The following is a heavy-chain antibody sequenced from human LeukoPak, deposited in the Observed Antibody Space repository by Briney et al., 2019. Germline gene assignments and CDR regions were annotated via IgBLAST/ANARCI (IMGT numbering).Heavy chain of an antibody. CDR1: GSIFSNYA. V-gene: IGHV3-23*01. J-gene: IGHJ5*02. CDR3: AKDQTTVTIMEWFDP. D-gene: IGHD4-17*01. CDR2: INGGSDRT. Sequence: GGSLRLSCAASGSIFSNYAMNWVRQAPGKGLEWVSSINGGSDRTYYAGSVKGRFIISRDNSKNKLYLKMNSLRAEDTALYYCAKDQTTVTIMEWFDPWGQGTLVTVSS.